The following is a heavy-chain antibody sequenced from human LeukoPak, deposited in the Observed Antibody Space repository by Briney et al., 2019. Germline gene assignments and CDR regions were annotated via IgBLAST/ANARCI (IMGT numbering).Heavy chain of an antibody. J-gene: IGHJ4*02. V-gene: IGHV1-69*04. CDR2: IIPILGIA. D-gene: IGHD4-23*01. Sequence: ASVKVSCKASGGTFSSYAISWVRQAPGQGLEWMGRIIPILGIANYAQKFQGRVTITADKSTSTAYMELSSLRSEDTAVYYCAREEAYGGSIDYWGQGTLVTVSS. CDR3: AREEAYGGSIDY. CDR1: GGTFSSYA.